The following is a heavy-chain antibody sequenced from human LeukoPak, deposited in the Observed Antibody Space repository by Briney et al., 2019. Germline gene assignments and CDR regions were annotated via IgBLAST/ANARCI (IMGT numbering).Heavy chain of an antibody. CDR2: IYYSGST. J-gene: IGHJ4*02. CDR3: ARARTTYRYSSGWYFDY. Sequence: SQTLSLTCTVSGGSISSGDYYWSRIRQPPGRGLEWIGYIYYSGSTYYNPSLKSRVTISVDTSKNQFSLKLSSVTAADTAVYYCARARTTYRYSSGWYFDYWGQGTLVTVSS. V-gene: IGHV4-30-4*08. CDR1: GGSISSGDYY. D-gene: IGHD6-19*01.